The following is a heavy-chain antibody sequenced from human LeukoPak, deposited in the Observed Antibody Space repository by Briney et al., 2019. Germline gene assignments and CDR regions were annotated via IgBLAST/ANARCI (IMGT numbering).Heavy chain of an antibody. CDR1: GFTFSSYA. CDR2: ISYDGSNK. J-gene: IGHJ3*02. Sequence: GGSLRLSCAASGFTFSSYAMPWVRQAPGKGLEWVAVISYDGSNKYCADSVKGRFTISRDNSKNTLYLQMNSLRAEDTAVYYCARDSVAGTSAFDIWGQGTMVTVSS. CDR3: ARDSVAGTSAFDI. V-gene: IGHV3-30-3*01. D-gene: IGHD6-19*01.